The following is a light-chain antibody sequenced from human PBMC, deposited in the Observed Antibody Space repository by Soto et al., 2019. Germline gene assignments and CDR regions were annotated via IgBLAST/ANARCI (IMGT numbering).Light chain of an antibody. V-gene: IGKV3-20*01. CDR2: GAS. CDR3: QQYSSSPPLT. Sequence: EIVLTQSPGTLSVSPGESATLSCRASQSVSSNLAWHQQKPGQAPRLLIYGASTRATAIPDRFSGSGSGTDFTLTISRLEPEDFAVYYCQQYSSSPPLTFGGGTKVDIK. J-gene: IGKJ4*01. CDR1: QSVSSN.